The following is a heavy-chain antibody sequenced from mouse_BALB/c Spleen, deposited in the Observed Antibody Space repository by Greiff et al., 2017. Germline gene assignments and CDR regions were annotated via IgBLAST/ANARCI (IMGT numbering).Heavy chain of an antibody. Sequence: DVMLVESGGGLVQPGGSRKLSCAASGFTFSSFGMHWVRQAPEKGLEWVAYISSGSSTIYYADTVKGRFTISRDNPKNTLFLQMTSLRSEDTAMYYCAREDYDYYYAMDYWGQGTSVTVSS. J-gene: IGHJ4*01. CDR3: AREDYDYYYAMDY. CDR2: ISSGSSTI. V-gene: IGHV5-17*02. D-gene: IGHD2-4*01. CDR1: GFTFSSFG.